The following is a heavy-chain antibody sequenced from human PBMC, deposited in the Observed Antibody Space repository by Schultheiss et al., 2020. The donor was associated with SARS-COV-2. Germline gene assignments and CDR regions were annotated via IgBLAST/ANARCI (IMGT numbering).Heavy chain of an antibody. CDR2: IWYDGSNK. V-gene: IGHV3-33*08. D-gene: IGHD6-19*01. J-gene: IGHJ5*02. Sequence: GGSLRLSCAASGFTFSSYGMHWVRQAPGKGLEWVAVIWYDGSNKYYADSVKGRFTISRDNSKNTLYLQMNSLRAEDTAVYYCARETIAVAGTYNWFDPWGQGTLVTVSS. CDR3: ARETIAVAGTYNWFDP. CDR1: GFTFSSYG.